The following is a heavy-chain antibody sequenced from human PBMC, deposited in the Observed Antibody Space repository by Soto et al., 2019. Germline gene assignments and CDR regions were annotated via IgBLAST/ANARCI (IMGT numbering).Heavy chain of an antibody. D-gene: IGHD6-19*01. CDR2: ITSDTKTI. V-gene: IGHV3-48*02. J-gene: IGHJ4*02. CDR3: ARSVEGHFDY. CDR1: GFTFNIYS. Sequence: EVQLVDSGGALVQRGGSLRLSCAASGFTFNIYSMNWVRQAPGKGLEWFSYITSDTKTIKYADSVKGRFTISRDNAKNSVYLQMNSLRDEDTAVYYCARSVEGHFDYWGQGTVVTVSS.